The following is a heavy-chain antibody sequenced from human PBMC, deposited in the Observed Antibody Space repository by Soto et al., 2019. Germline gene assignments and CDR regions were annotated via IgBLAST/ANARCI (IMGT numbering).Heavy chain of an antibody. CDR3: AKDGQRDTMIVVVITFDY. J-gene: IGHJ4*02. V-gene: IGHV3-23*01. Sequence: GGSLRLSCAASGFTFSSYAMSWVRQAPGKGLEWVSAISGSGGSTYYADSVKGRFTISRDNSKNTLYLQMNSLRAEDTAVYYCAKDGQRDTMIVVVITFDYWGQGTLVTVSS. CDR1: GFTFSSYA. CDR2: ISGSGGST. D-gene: IGHD3-22*01.